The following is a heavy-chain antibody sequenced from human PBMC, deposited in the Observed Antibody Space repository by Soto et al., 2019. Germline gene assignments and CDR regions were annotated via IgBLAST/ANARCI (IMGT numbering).Heavy chain of an antibody. V-gene: IGHV1-18*01. Sequence: ASVKVSCKGFGYSFMKYGINWVRQAPGQGLEWVGWISPYSGYTHSAQKFHGRLTLTTDTAASTAYMELRVLRSADTALYYCAREASVLIPAAQPSSFDSWGQGTLVTVSS. CDR1: GYSFMKYG. CDR2: ISPYSGYT. CDR3: AREASVLIPAAQPSSFDS. J-gene: IGHJ4*02. D-gene: IGHD2-2*01.